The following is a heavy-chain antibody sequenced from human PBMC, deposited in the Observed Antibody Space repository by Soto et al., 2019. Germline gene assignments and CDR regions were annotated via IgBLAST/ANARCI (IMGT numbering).Heavy chain of an antibody. CDR2: INPSGGST. Sequence: ASVKVSCKGSGYTFTSYYMHWVRQAPGQGLEWVGIINPSGGSTSYAQKFQGRVTMTRDTSTSTVYMELSSLRSEDTAVYYCATRPIIAAATSMYYYYGMDVWGQGTTVTVSS. J-gene: IGHJ6*02. CDR1: GYTFTSYY. V-gene: IGHV1-46*01. CDR3: ATRPIIAAATSMYYYYGMDV. D-gene: IGHD6-13*01.